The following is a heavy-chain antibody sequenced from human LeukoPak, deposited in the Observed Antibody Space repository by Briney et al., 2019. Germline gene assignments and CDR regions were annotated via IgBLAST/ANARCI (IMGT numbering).Heavy chain of an antibody. CDR2: ISHLGYEI. D-gene: IGHD2-15*01. J-gene: IGHJ4*02. CDR3: AVDHCSAKNCYSSRIDY. V-gene: IGHV3-11*01. CDR1: GFIFPDYY. Sequence: GGSLSLSCAVSGFIFPDYYMTWIRQAPGEGPEWVSYISHLGYEIFYAVSVKGRLTIDREHARNSLFLQMNSLKVEDTAVDYCAVDHCSAKNCYSSRIDYRGQGAMVGVRS.